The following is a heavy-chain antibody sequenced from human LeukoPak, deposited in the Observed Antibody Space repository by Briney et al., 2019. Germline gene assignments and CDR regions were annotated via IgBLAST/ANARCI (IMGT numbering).Heavy chain of an antibody. D-gene: IGHD3-10*01. V-gene: IGHV3-20*04. J-gene: IGHJ3*02. CDR1: GFTFDDYG. CDR2: INWNGGST. CDR3: ARGGNYYNEAFDI. Sequence: GGSPRLSCAASGFTFDDYGMSWVRQAPGKGLEWVSGINWNGGSTGYADSVKGRFTIFRDNAKKSLFLQMNSLRAADTAVYYCARGGNYYNEAFDIWGQGTMVTVSS.